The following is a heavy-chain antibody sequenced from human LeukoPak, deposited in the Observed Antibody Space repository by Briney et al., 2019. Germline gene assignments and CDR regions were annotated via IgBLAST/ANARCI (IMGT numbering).Heavy chain of an antibody. D-gene: IGHD3-9*01. V-gene: IGHV4-59*01. CDR3: ARGSILTGYYHSDAFDI. J-gene: IGHJ3*02. CDR2: IYYSGST. CDR1: GGSISSYY. Sequence: SETLSLTCNVSGGSISSYYWSWIRQPPGKGLDWIGYIYYSGSTNYNPSLKSRVTISVDTSNNQFSLKLSSVTAADTAVYYCARGSILTGYYHSDAFDIWGQGTMVTVSS.